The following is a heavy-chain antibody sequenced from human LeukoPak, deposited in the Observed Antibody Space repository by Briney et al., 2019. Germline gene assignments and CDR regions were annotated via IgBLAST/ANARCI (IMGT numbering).Heavy chain of an antibody. V-gene: IGHV4-38-2*02. CDR1: GYSISSGYY. Sequence: PSVTLSLTCTVSGYSISSGYYWGWIRQPPGKGLEWIGSIYHSGSTYYNPSLKSRVTISVDTSKNQFSLKLSSVTAADTAVYYCARENLSGGYSGYYRQPTRYFDLWGRGTLVTVSS. CDR3: ARENLSGGYSGYYRQPTRYFDL. D-gene: IGHD5-12*01. CDR2: IYHSGST. J-gene: IGHJ2*01.